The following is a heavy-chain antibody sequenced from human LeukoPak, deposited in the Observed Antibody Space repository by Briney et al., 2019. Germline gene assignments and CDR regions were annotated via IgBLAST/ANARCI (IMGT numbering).Heavy chain of an antibody. J-gene: IGHJ6*03. CDR2: ISPSGGST. CDR1: GYTFTSNY. V-gene: IGHV1-46*01. CDR3: ARDSHDYGDQGSLSYYYMDV. Sequence: GASVKVSCKAFGYTFTSNYMHWVRQAPGQGPEWMGVISPSGGSTTYAQKFQGRVTITADKSTSTAYMELSSLRSEDTAVYYCARDSHDYGDQGSLSYYYMDVWGKGTTVTVSS. D-gene: IGHD4-17*01.